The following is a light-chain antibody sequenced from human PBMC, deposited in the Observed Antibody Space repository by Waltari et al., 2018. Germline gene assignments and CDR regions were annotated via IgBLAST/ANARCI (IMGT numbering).Light chain of an antibody. V-gene: IGLV3-21*02. J-gene: IGLJ3*02. Sequence: SYVLTQPPSVSVAPGQTARLTCGGENIGSKGVHWYQQRPGQAPVLVVSDDTDRPSGIPERFSGSNSGNTATLTISRVEAGDEADYYCQVWDSSSDHLWVFGGGTKLTVL. CDR2: DDT. CDR3: QVWDSSSDHLWV. CDR1: NIGSKG.